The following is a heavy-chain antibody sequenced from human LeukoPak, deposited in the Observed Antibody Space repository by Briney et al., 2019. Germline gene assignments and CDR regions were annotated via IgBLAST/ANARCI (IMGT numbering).Heavy chain of an antibody. CDR3: ANGKAAAEDY. CDR2: ISSTGGNT. J-gene: IGHJ4*02. V-gene: IGHV3-23*01. D-gene: IGHD6-13*01. CDR1: GFPFSNYA. Sequence: GSLRLSCAASGFPFSNYAMNWVRQAPGKGLEWVSFISSTGGNTDYADSVKGRFTISRDNSKNTLYLQMSSLRAEDTAVYYCANGKAAAEDYWGQGTLVTVSS.